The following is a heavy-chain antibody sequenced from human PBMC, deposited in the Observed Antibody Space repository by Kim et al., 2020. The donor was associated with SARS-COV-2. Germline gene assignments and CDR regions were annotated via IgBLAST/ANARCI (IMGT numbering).Heavy chain of an antibody. V-gene: IGHV4-30-2*01. CDR2: IYYSGST. CDR3: ARGREMATICFDY. J-gene: IGHJ4*02. Sequence: SETLSLTCAVSGGSISSGCYSWSWIRQPPGKGLEWIGYIYYSGSTYHNPYLKSRVTISVDRSKNQFTLKLSSVTAADTGVYYCARGREMATICFDYWGQGTLVTVSS. D-gene: IGHD2-8*01. CDR1: GGSISSGCYS.